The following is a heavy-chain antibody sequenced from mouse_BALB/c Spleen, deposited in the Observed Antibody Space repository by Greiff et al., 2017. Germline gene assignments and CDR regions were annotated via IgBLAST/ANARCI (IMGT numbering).Heavy chain of an antibody. CDR1: GDSITSGY. CDR3: ARYYYGSSDWYFDV. CDR2: ISYSGST. V-gene: IGHV3-8*02. D-gene: IGHD1-1*01. Sequence: EVQLLESGPSLVKPSQTLSLTCSVTGDSITSGYWNWIRKFPGNKLEYMGYISYSGSTYYNPSLKSRISITRDTSKNQYYLQLNSVTTEDTATYYCARYYYGSSDWYFDVWGAGTTVTVSS. J-gene: IGHJ1*01.